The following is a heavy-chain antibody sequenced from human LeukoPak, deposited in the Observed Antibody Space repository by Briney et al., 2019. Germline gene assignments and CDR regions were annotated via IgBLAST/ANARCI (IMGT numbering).Heavy chain of an antibody. J-gene: IGHJ4*02. CDR1: GFTFSRFG. D-gene: IGHD2-15*01. V-gene: IGHV3-48*02. CDR2: ISSTGSPI. CDR3: AQKGGTDY. Sequence: PGGSLRLSCAATGFTFSRFGMNWVRQAQGKGLEWVSYISSTGSPIYYAESVKGRFTSSRDNAKNSLYLQMNSLRDDDTAVYYCAQKGGTDYWGQGALVTVSS.